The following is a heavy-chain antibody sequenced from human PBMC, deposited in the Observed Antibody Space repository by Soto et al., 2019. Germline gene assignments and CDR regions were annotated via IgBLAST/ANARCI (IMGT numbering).Heavy chain of an antibody. J-gene: IGHJ3*02. CDR3: ARRKREYYGSGSYYAFDI. CDR1: GGSISSSSYY. D-gene: IGHD3-10*01. V-gene: IGHV4-39*01. CDR2: IYYSGST. Sequence: GSLRLSCTVSGGSISSSSYYWGWIRQPPGKGLEWIGSIYYSGSTYYNPSLKSRVTISVDTSKNQFSLKLSSVTAADTAVYYCARRKREYYGSGSYYAFDIGGQGTMVTVS.